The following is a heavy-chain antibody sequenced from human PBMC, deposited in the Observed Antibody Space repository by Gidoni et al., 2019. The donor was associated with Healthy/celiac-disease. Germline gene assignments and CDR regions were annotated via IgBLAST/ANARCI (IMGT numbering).Heavy chain of an antibody. CDR3: ARVGYGDLNWFDP. CDR2: INAGNGNT. V-gene: IGHV1-3*01. D-gene: IGHD4-17*01. CDR1: GYTFTSYA. Sequence: QVQLVQSGAEVKKPGASVKVSCKASGYTFTSYAMHWVRQAPGQRLEWMGWINAGNGNTKYSQKFQGRVTITRDTSASTAYMELSRLRSEDTAVYYCARVGYGDLNWFDPWGQGTLVTVSS. J-gene: IGHJ5*02.